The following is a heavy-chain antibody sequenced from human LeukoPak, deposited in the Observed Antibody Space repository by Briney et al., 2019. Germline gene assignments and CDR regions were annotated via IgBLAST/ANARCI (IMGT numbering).Heavy chain of an antibody. CDR3: ATDYDYGGNSVFDY. D-gene: IGHD4-23*01. CDR1: GYTLTELS. Sequence: GASVKVSCKVSGYTLTELSMHWVRQAPGKGLEWMGGFDPEDGETIYAQKFQGRATMTGDTSTDTAYMELSSLRSEDTAVYYCATDYDYGGNSVFDYWGQGTLVTVSS. CDR2: FDPEDGET. V-gene: IGHV1-24*01. J-gene: IGHJ4*02.